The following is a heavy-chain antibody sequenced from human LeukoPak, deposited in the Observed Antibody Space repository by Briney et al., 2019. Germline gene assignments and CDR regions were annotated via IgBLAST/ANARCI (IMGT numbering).Heavy chain of an antibody. J-gene: IGHJ4*02. V-gene: IGHV3-30-3*01. Sequence: GGSLRLSCAASGFTFSSYAMHWVRQAPGKGLEWVALISYDGSNKYYADSVKGRFTISRDNSKNTLYLQMNSLRAEDTAVYYCARQGQILDYWGQGTLVTVSS. CDR3: ARQGQILDY. CDR1: GFTFSSYA. CDR2: ISYDGSNK.